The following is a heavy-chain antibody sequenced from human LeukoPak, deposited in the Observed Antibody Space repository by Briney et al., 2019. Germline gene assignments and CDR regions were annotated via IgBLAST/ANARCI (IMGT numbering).Heavy chain of an antibody. J-gene: IGHJ6*03. D-gene: IGHD3-10*01. V-gene: IGHV4-59*04. CDR1: GFTFSSYSMN. Sequence: GSLRLSCAASGFTFSSYSMNWVRQAPGKGLEWIGNIYYSGSTYCNPSLKSRVTISVDTSKNQFSLKLSAVTAADTAVYYCASVRRGFGESSKYYSYYYMDVWGNGTTVTVSS. CDR3: ASVRRGFGESSKYYSYYYMDV. CDR2: IYYSGST.